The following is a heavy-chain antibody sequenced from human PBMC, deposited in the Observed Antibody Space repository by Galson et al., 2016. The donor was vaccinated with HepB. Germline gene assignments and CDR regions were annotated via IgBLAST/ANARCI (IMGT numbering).Heavy chain of an antibody. Sequence: LRLSCAASGFTFSSHSMHWVRQTPGKRLEYVSGITNKGGTAFYADSVKGRFTISRDNSKNTRYLQMSSLRLADTAMYYCVKGTGAYGSGKDYWGQGTLVTVSS. V-gene: IGHV3-64D*06. CDR3: VKGTGAYGSGKDY. D-gene: IGHD3-10*01. CDR2: ITNKGGTA. J-gene: IGHJ4*02. CDR1: GFTFSSHS.